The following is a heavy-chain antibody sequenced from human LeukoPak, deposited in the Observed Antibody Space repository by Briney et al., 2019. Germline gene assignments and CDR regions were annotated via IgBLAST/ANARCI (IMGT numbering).Heavy chain of an antibody. J-gene: IGHJ4*02. CDR1: GFTFSSYA. D-gene: IGHD3-9*01. Sequence: GGPLRLSCAASGFTFSSYAMHWVRQAPGKGLEWVAVISYDGSNKYYADSVKGRFTISRDNSKNTLYLQMNSLRAEDTAVYYCARGDILTGVPRDFDYWGQGTLVTVSS. CDR3: ARGDILTGVPRDFDY. CDR2: ISYDGSNK. V-gene: IGHV3-30-3*01.